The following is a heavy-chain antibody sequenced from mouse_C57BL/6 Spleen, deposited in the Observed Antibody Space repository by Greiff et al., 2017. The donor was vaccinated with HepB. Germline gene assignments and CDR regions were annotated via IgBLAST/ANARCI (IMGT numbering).Heavy chain of an antibody. J-gene: IGHJ3*01. Sequence: EVQGVESGGGLVKPGGSLKLSCAASGFTFSSYAMSWVRQTPEKRLEWVATISDGGSYTYYPDNVKGRFTISRDNAKDNLYLQMSHLKSEDTAMYYWARDADYYGSSYKFAYWGQGTLVTVSA. CDR2: ISDGGSYT. CDR3: ARDADYYGSSYKFAY. V-gene: IGHV5-4*01. CDR1: GFTFSSYA. D-gene: IGHD1-1*01.